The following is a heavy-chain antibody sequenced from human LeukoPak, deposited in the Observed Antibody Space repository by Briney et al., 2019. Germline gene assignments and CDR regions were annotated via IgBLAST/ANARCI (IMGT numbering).Heavy chain of an antibody. J-gene: IGHJ3*02. V-gene: IGHV5-51*01. Sequence: GESLKISCKGSGYSFTSYWIGWVRQMPGKGLEWMGIIYPGDSDTRYSPSFQGQVTISADKSISTAYLQWSSLKASDTAMYYCASTGGQVTFRGVVSAFDIWGQGTMVTVSS. CDR3: ASTGGQVTFRGVVSAFDI. CDR2: IYPGDSDT. D-gene: IGHD3-16*01. CDR1: GYSFTSYW.